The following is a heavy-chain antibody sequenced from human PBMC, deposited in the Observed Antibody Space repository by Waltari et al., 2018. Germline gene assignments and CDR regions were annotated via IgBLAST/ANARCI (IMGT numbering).Heavy chain of an antibody. J-gene: IGHJ3*02. Sequence: EVQLVQSGAEVKKPGATVKISCKVSGYTFTDYYMHWVQQAPGKGLEWMGLVDPEDGETIYAQKVQGRVTITADKSTSTAYMELSSLRSEDTAVYYCARALVVVAATRGGAFDIWGQGTKVTVSS. CDR3: ARALVVVAATRGGAFDI. D-gene: IGHD2-15*01. CDR2: VDPEDGET. CDR1: GYTFTDYY. V-gene: IGHV1-69-2*01.